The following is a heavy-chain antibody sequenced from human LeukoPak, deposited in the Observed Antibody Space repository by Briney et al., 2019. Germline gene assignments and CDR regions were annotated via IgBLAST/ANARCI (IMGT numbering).Heavy chain of an antibody. J-gene: IGHJ5*02. D-gene: IGHD6-13*01. CDR2: IYYSGST. Sequence: SETLPLTCTVSGGPISSYYWSWIRQPPGKGLEWIGYIYYSGSTNYNPSLKSRVTISVDTSKNQFSLKLSSVTAADTAVYYCARDSWSSSWYGGHWFDPWGQGTLVTVSS. CDR1: GGPISSYY. V-gene: IGHV4-59*01. CDR3: ARDSWSSSWYGGHWFDP.